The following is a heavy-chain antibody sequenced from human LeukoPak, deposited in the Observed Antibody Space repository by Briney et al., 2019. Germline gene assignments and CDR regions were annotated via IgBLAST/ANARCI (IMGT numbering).Heavy chain of an antibody. V-gene: IGHV3-7*01. Sequence: GGSLRLSCAASGFPFNAYWMTWVRQAPGKGLEWVANIRQDGDTKYYVDSVKARFIISRDNARNTVYLQMNSLRVEDTAVYYCVRDFRSADYWGQGTLVTVSS. CDR1: GFPFNAYW. CDR3: VRDFRSADY. CDR2: IRQDGDTK. J-gene: IGHJ4*02.